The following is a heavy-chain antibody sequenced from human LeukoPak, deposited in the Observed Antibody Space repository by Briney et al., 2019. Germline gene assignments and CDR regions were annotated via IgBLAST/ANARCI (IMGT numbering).Heavy chain of an antibody. Sequence: SETLSLTCTVSGGSISSSSYYWGWIRQPPGEGLEWIGSIYYSGSTYYNPSLKSRVTISVDTSKNQFSLKLSSVTAADTAVYYCARHKGYGDWDWFDPWGQGTLVTVSS. CDR2: IYYSGST. V-gene: IGHV4-39*01. D-gene: IGHD4-17*01. CDR1: GGSISSSSYY. J-gene: IGHJ5*02. CDR3: ARHKGYGDWDWFDP.